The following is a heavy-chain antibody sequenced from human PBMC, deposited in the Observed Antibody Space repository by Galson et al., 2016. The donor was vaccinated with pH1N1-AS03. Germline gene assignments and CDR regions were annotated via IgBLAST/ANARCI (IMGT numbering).Heavy chain of an antibody. CDR2: IYYSGSA. J-gene: IGHJ6*03. V-gene: IGHV4-39*01. D-gene: IGHD6-13*01. Sequence: ETLSLTCTVSGGSISNSNYYWGWIRQPPGKGLEWIGSIYYSGSAYYNPSLKSRVTISIDTSKNQFSLRLSSVTAADTAVYYCARHPYNSSPLYYYFYYMDVWGKGTTVAVSS. CDR1: GGSISNSNYY. CDR3: ARHPYNSSPLYYYFYYMDV.